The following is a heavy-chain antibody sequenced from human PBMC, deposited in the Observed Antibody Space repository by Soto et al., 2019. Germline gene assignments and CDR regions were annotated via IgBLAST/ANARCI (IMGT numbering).Heavy chain of an antibody. CDR3: ARVGLRFFRATYYGMDV. CDR2: INHSGST. V-gene: IGHV4-34*01. J-gene: IGHJ6*02. CDR1: GGSFSGYY. D-gene: IGHD3-16*01. Sequence: SETLSLTCAVYGGSFSGYYWSWIRQPPGKGLEWIGEINHSGSTNYNPSLKSRVTISVDTSKNQFSLKLSSVTAADTAVYYCARVGLRFFRATYYGMDVWGQGTTVTVSS.